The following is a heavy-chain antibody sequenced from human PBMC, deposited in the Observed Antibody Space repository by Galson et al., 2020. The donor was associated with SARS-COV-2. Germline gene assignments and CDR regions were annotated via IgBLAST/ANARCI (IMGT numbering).Heavy chain of an antibody. V-gene: IGHV4-39*01. CDR3: ARQSGDWGYYWDY. CDR1: GGSISSSSYY. Sequence: SETLSLTCTVSGGSISSSSYYWGWIRQPPGKGLEWIGSTYYSGSTYYNPSLKSRVTISVDTSKNQFSLKLGSVTAADTAGYYCARQSGDWGYYWDYWGQGTLVAVSS. J-gene: IGHJ4*02. D-gene: IGHD2-21*02. CDR2: TYYSGST.